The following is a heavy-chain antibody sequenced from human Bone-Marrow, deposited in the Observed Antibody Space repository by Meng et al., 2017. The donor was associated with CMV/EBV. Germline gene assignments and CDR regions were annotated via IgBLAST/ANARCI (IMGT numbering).Heavy chain of an antibody. Sequence: SEPLSLTCAVYGGSFSGYYWSWIRQPPGKGLEWIGEINHSGSTNYNPSLKSRVTISVDTSKNQFSLKLSSVTAADTAVYYCARGVTTICGVVIVTGGYYYYGMDVWGQGTTVTVSS. J-gene: IGHJ6*02. CDR2: INHSGST. CDR3: ARGVTTICGVVIVTGGYYYYGMDV. CDR1: GGSFSGYY. D-gene: IGHD3-3*01. V-gene: IGHV4-34*01.